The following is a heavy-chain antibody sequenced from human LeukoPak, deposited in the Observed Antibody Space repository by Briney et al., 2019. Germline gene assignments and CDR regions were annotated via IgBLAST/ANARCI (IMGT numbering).Heavy chain of an antibody. D-gene: IGHD4-17*01. CDR2: IYYSGST. Sequence: SETLSLTCTVSGGSISSGGYYWSWIRQHPGKGLEWIGYIYYSGSTYYNPSLKSRVTISVDTSKNQFSLKLSSVTAADTAVYYCAREGNDYGAISNWFDPWGQGTLVTVSS. CDR3: AREGNDYGAISNWFDP. J-gene: IGHJ5*02. V-gene: IGHV4-31*03. CDR1: GGSISSGGYY.